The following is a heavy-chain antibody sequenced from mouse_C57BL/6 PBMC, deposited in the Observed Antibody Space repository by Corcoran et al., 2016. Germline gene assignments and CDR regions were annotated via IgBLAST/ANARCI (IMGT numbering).Heavy chain of an antibody. J-gene: IGHJ2*01. CDR3: AREEITTVVADFDY. D-gene: IGHD1-1*01. Sequence: QIQLVQSGPELKKPGETVKISCKASGYTFTTYGMSWVKQAPGKGLKWMGWINTYSGVPTYADDFKGRFAFSLETSASTAYLQINNLKNEDTATYFCAREEITTVVADFDYWGQGTTLTVSS. CDR2: INTYSGVP. CDR1: GYTFTTYG. V-gene: IGHV9-3*01.